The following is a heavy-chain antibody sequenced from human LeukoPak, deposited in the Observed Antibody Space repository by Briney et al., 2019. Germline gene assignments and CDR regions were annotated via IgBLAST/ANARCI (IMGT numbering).Heavy chain of an antibody. D-gene: IGHD2-15*01. CDR1: GGSISSSSYY. CDR2: INHSGST. CDR3: ARERSLDY. J-gene: IGHJ4*02. V-gene: IGHV4-39*07. Sequence: SETLSLTCTVSGGSISSSSYYWGWIRQPPGKGLEWIGEINHSGSTNYNPSLKSRVTISVDTSKNQFSLKLSSVTAADTAVYYCARERSLDYWGQGTLVTVSS.